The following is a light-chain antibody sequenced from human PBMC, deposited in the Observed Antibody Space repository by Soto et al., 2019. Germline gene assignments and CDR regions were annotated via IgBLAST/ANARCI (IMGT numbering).Light chain of an antibody. CDR2: EVA. Sequence: QSALTQPPSASGSPGQSVTISCTGTSSDIGRYNYVSWYQQHPGKAPKLIVFEVAQRPTGVPDRFSASKSGNTASLTVPGLQAEDEADYYCSSYAGDNRLVFGGGTKLTVL. J-gene: IGLJ3*02. V-gene: IGLV2-8*01. CDR1: SSDIGRYNY. CDR3: SSYAGDNRLV.